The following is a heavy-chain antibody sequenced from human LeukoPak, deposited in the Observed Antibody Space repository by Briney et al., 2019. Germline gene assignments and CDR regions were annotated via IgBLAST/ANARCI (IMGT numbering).Heavy chain of an antibody. V-gene: IGHV1-18*01. CDR3: ARVGPGRYFDWLNYYYYYGMDV. CDR1: GYTFTSYG. D-gene: IGHD3-9*01. J-gene: IGHJ6*02. Sequence: ASVKVSCKASGYTFTSYGISWVRQAPGQGLEWMGWISAYNGNTNYAQKLQGRVTMTTDTSTSTAYMELRSLRSDDTAVYYCARVGPGRYFDWLNYYYYYGMDVWGQGTTVTVSS. CDR2: ISAYNGNT.